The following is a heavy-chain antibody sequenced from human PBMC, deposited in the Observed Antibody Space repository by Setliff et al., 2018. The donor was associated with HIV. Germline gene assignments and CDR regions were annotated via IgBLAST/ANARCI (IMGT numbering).Heavy chain of an antibody. CDR2: ISPDNGAA. CDR1: GYMILGYK. J-gene: IGHJ3*01. V-gene: IGHV1-2*06. CDR3: ARPRVFDSFDV. Sequence: GASVKVSCKAIGYMILGYKMSWVRRAPGQGLEWIGRISPDNGAAEYAPKFQGRVRMTLDTSISTAYLEIPRLTSDDAAVYYCARPRVFDSFDVWGQGTLVTVSS.